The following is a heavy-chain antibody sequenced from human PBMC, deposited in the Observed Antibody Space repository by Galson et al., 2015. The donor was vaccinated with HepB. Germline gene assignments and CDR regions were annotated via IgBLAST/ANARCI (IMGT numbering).Heavy chain of an antibody. D-gene: IGHD6-13*01. CDR3: AKRWSSSWYTGDAFDI. CDR2: ISSNGAYP. J-gene: IGHJ3*02. Sequence: SLRLSCAASGFTFSRYSMHWVRQAPGKGLEYVSAISSNGAYPYYADSVKGRLTISRDNSKNTLYLQMNSLRAEDTAVYYCAKRWSSSWYTGDAFDIWGQGTMVTVSS. CDR1: GFTFSRYS. V-gene: IGHV3-64*04.